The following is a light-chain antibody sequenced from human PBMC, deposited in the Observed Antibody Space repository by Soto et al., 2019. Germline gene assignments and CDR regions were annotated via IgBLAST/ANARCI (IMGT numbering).Light chain of an antibody. CDR2: GAS. Sequence: VMTQSPATLSVSPGGRATLSCRASQSVTNSYLAWYQQKPGQAPRLLIYGASSRATGIPDRFSGSGSETDFTLTISRLEPEAFAVYYCQQYSSSPPITFGQGTRLAI. J-gene: IGKJ5*01. CDR3: QQYSSSPPIT. CDR1: QSVTNSY. V-gene: IGKV3-20*01.